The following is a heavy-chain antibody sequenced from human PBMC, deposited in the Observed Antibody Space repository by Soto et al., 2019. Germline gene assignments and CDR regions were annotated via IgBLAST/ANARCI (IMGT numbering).Heavy chain of an antibody. CDR2: MNPNSGNT. CDR1: GYTFTSYD. V-gene: IGHV1-8*01. CDR3: ARERSSGWYVDY. Sequence: QVQLVQSGAEVKRPGASVKVSCKATGYTFTSYDINWVRQATGQGLEWMGWMNPNSGNTGYAQKFQGRVTMTRNTSISTAYMELSSLRSEDTAVYYCARERSSGWYVDYWGQGTLVTVSS. D-gene: IGHD6-19*01. J-gene: IGHJ4*02.